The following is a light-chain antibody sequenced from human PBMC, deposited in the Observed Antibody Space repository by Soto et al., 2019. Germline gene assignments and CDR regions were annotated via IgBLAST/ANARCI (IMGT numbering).Light chain of an antibody. CDR1: QGIANY. CDR2: ATA. J-gene: IGKJ1*01. V-gene: IGKV1-27*01. CDR3: QKYSSDPWT. Sequence: DIQMTQSPSSLSASVGDRDTISCRASQGIANYLAWYQQKPGKFPELLIYATATVHSGVPSRFSGSGSGIDFTLTISSLQPEYVASYYCQKYSSDPWTFSQGTKVEIK.